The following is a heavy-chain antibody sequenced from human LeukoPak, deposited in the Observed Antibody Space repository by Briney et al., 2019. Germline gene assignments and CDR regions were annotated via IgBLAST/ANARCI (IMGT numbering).Heavy chain of an antibody. CDR2: ISGSGGST. CDR3: AKGDSEGGPNWFDP. V-gene: IGHV3-23*01. D-gene: IGHD1-14*01. J-gene: IGHJ5*02. CDR1: GFTFSSYG. Sequence: GGSLRLSCTASGFTFSSYGVSWVRQAPGKGLEWVSAISGSGGSTSYADSVRGRFTISRDNSKNTLYLHMNSLRAEDTAVYYCAKGDSEGGPNWFDPWGQGTLVTVSS.